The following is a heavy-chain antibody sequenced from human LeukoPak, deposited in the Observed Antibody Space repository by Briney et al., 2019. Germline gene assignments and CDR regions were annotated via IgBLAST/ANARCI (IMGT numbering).Heavy chain of an antibody. D-gene: IGHD1-26*01. CDR3: ARDKQVGATHFDY. V-gene: IGHV3-7*01. CDR2: IGQDGTEI. J-gene: IGHJ4*02. CDR1: EFTFSSYW. Sequence: GSLRLSCAASEFTFSSYWMSWVRQAPGKGLEWVANIGQDGTEIYYVDSVKGRFTISRDNAKNSLYLQMNSLRAEDTAVYYCARDKQVGATHFDYWGQGTLVTVSS.